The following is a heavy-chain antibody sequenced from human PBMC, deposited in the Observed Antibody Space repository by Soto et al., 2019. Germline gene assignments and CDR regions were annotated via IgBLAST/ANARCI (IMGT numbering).Heavy chain of an antibody. V-gene: IGHV1-18*04. D-gene: IGHD2-2*01. CDR2: ISAYNGNT. J-gene: IGHJ4*02. CDR1: GYTFTSYG. Sequence: QVQLVQSGAEVKKPGASVKVSCKASGYTFTSYGISWVRQAPGQGLEWMGWISAYNGNTNYAQKLQGRVTMTTDTSTSTAYMELRSLRSDDTAVYYCARANRLGYCSSTSCYPSYWGQGTLVTVSS. CDR3: ARANRLGYCSSTSCYPSY.